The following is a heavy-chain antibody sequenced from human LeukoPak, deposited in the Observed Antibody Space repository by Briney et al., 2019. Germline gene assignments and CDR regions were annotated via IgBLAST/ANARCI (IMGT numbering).Heavy chain of an antibody. CDR2: IYYRGRT. Sequence: PSETLSLTCTVSDGSITSSSYYWGWIRQPPGKGLEWIGSIYYRGRTYYNPSLKSRVTISVDTSKNQLSLKLSSVTAADTAVYYCARAGYCTSTTCPDAFDIWGQVTKVTVSS. D-gene: IGHD2-2*01. CDR1: DGSITSSSYY. CDR3: ARAGYCTSTTCPDAFDI. V-gene: IGHV4-39*07. J-gene: IGHJ3*02.